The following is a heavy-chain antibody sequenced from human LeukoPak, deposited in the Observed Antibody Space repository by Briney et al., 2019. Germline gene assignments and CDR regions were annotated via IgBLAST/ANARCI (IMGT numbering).Heavy chain of an antibody. CDR1: GGSISSNY. V-gene: IGHV4-4*07. CDR2: IFTSGST. CDR3: AGVGAGTSR. J-gene: IGHJ4*02. D-gene: IGHD1-7*01. Sequence: SETLYLTCTVSGGSISSNYWSWIRQPAGKGLEWIGRIFTSGSTDYGPSLKSRVTMSLDTSKNQFSLKLTSVTAADTGMYYCAGVGAGTSRWGQGTLVTVSS.